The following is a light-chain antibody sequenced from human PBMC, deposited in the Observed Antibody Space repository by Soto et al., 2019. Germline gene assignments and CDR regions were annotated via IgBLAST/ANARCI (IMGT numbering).Light chain of an antibody. CDR1: QSVSTW. V-gene: IGKV1-5*03. Sequence: DVQMTQSPSTLSASVGDRVTVTCRASQSVSTWLAWFQQKPGKAPKVLIYKASTLESGVPSRFSGSGSGTEFTLTISSLQPDDFANYHCQQYNRSPWTFGQGTKVEI. J-gene: IGKJ1*01. CDR2: KAS. CDR3: QQYNRSPWT.